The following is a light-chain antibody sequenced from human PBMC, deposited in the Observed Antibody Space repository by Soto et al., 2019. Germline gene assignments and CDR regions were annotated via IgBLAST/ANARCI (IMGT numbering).Light chain of an antibody. Sequence: IVLTQSPVTLSVFPGERATLSCRASQSVSSDLVWYQRKPGQAPRPLIFGASTRATGVPARFTGSGSGTEFTLTITSLQSEDFAVYYCQQYYSWPLTFGGGTKVDI. CDR1: QSVSSD. V-gene: IGKV3-15*01. CDR3: QQYYSWPLT. CDR2: GAS. J-gene: IGKJ4*01.